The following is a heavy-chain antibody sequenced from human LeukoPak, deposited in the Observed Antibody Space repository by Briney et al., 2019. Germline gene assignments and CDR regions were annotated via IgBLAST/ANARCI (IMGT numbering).Heavy chain of an antibody. J-gene: IGHJ4*02. CDR2: ISAYNGNT. Sequence: ASVKVSCKASGGTFSSTTINWVRQAPGQGLEWMGWISAYNGNTNYAQKLQGRVTMTTDTSTSTAYMELRSLRSDDTAVYYCARVGAGYDILTGYYRGDDYWGQGTLVTVSS. D-gene: IGHD3-9*01. V-gene: IGHV1-18*01. CDR3: ARVGAGYDILTGYYRGDDY. CDR1: GGTFSSTT.